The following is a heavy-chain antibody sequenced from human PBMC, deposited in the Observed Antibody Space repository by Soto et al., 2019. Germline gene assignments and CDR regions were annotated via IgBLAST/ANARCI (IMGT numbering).Heavy chain of an antibody. CDR2: TNQDGRVK. CDR3: ARGPM. J-gene: IGHJ4*02. CDR1: GFTLSSSW. Sequence: EVQLVESGGGLVTPGGSLRLSCVVSGFTLSSSWMSWVRQAPGKGLEWVATTNQDGRVKYYVESVKGRFTLSRDNAKNSLYLQMNTLRAEDTAVYYCARGPMWGQGTLVTVSP. V-gene: IGHV3-7*01.